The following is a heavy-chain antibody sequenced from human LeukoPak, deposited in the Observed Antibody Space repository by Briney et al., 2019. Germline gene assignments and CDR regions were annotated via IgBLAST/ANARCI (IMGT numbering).Heavy chain of an antibody. CDR2: ISGSGGTT. CDR1: GFTFTTYW. D-gene: IGHD6-13*01. V-gene: IGHV3-23*01. J-gene: IGHJ4*02. Sequence: GGSLRLSCAASGFTFTTYWMAWVRQAPGKGLEWVSAISGSGGTTYYADSVKGRFTISRDNSKKTLYLQMNSLRAEDTAVYYCAKDLWTLNIAGAVFDYWGQGTLVTVSS. CDR3: AKDLWTLNIAGAVFDY.